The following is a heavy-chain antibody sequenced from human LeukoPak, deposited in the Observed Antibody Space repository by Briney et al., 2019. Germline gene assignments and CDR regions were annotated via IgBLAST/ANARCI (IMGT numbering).Heavy chain of an antibody. V-gene: IGHV4-39*01. D-gene: IGHD6-19*01. CDR3: ARYSSGSRGWFDP. CDR2: IYYSGST. Sequence: SETLSLTCTVSGGSISSSSYYWGWIRQPPGKGLEWIGSIYYSGSTYYNPSLKSRVTISVDTSKNQFSLKLSSVTAADTAVYYCARYSSGSRGWFDPWGQGTLVTVSS. J-gene: IGHJ5*02. CDR1: GGSISSSSYY.